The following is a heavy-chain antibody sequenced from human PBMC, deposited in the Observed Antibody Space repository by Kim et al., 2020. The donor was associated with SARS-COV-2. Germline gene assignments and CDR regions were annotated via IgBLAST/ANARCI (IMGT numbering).Heavy chain of an antibody. V-gene: IGHV3-23*01. CDR2: T. CDR3: AKAVVNRCYFDY. D-gene: IGHD2-15*01. J-gene: IGHJ4*02. Sequence: TYYADSVERRFTISRDNYQSTLYLQRNSMRAEDTALYYCAKAVVNRCYFDYWGQGTLVTVSS.